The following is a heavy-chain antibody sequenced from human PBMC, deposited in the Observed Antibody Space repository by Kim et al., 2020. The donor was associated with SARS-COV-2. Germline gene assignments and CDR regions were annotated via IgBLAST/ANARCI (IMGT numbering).Heavy chain of an antibody. V-gene: IGHV1-46*01. Sequence: ASVKVSCKASGYTFTNYFIYWVRQAPGQGLEWMGIINPGGVSTSYAQKFQSRVTMTRDTSTSTVYMELSSLRSEDTAVYYCARRYCSSASCYSNWFDPWGQGTLVIVSS. CDR3: ARRYCSSASCYSNWFDP. CDR1: GYTFTNYF. CDR2: INPGGVST. J-gene: IGHJ5*02. D-gene: IGHD2-2*01.